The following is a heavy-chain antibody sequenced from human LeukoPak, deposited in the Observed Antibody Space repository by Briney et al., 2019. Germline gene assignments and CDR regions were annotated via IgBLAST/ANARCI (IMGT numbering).Heavy chain of an antibody. D-gene: IGHD3-10*01. CDR2: IIPIFGTA. Sequence: SVKVSCKASGGTFSSYAISWVRQAPGQGLEWMGGIIPIFGTANYAQKFQGRVTITADKSTSTAYMELSSLRSEDTAVYYCARGQLWFTYYYYYMDVWGKGTTVTVSS. V-gene: IGHV1-69*06. CDR1: GGTFSSYA. CDR3: ARGQLWFTYYYYYMDV. J-gene: IGHJ6*03.